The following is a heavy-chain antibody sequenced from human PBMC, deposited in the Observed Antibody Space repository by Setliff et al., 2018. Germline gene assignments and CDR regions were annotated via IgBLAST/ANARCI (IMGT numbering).Heavy chain of an antibody. D-gene: IGHD2-15*01. CDR3: AGDVVAAFGWFDP. CDR1: GGSVSGYY. V-gene: IGHV4-59*02. CDR2: IYDSGIT. J-gene: IGHJ5*02. Sequence: SETLSLTCTVSGGSVSGYYWSWIRQPPGKGLEWIGYIYDSGITNYNPSLKSRVTISVGTSKNQISLKVKYVTAADTAVYYCAGDVVAAFGWFDPLCQGTLVTVSS.